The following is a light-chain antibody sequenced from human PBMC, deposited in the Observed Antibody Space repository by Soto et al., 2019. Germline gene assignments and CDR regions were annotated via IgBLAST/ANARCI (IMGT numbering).Light chain of an antibody. V-gene: IGLV2-14*03. CDR3: SSYTSSSSPYV. CDR1: SSDVGGYNY. CDR2: DVS. Sequence: HSVLTKPASVSGSPGQSITISCPGTSSDVGGYNYVSWYQQHPGKAPKLMIYDVSNRPSGISNRFSGSKSGNTASLTISGLQAEDEADYYCSSYTSSSSPYVFGTGTKVTVL. J-gene: IGLJ1*01.